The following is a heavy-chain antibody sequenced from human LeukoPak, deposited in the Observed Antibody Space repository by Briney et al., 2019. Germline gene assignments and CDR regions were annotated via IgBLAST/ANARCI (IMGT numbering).Heavy chain of an antibody. CDR1: GGSISNYY. Sequence: SETLSLTCSVSGGSISNYYWNWIRQPAGKGLEWIGRLHASGSTRYNPSFGTRVTVSADTSKNQLSLKLTSVTAADTALYFCARDQSGSGGHNNDAFDIWGQGTMVAVYS. J-gene: IGHJ3*02. CDR2: LHASGST. CDR3: ARDQSGSGGHNNDAFDI. D-gene: IGHD3-16*01. V-gene: IGHV4-4*07.